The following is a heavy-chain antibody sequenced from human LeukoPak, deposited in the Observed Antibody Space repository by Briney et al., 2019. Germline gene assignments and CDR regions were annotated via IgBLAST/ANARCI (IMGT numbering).Heavy chain of an antibody. CDR1: GGSIGSNY. CDR3: AKYGNSGWVIDD. D-gene: IGHD6-19*01. Sequence: ASETLSLTCTVSGGSIGSNYWTWIRQPPGKGLEYIGYIYYTGGTNYNPSLKSRVAISVDTSKNQFSLKLSSVTAADTAVYFCAKYGNSGWVIDDWGQGTLVTVSS. J-gene: IGHJ4*02. V-gene: IGHV4-59*08. CDR2: IYYTGGT.